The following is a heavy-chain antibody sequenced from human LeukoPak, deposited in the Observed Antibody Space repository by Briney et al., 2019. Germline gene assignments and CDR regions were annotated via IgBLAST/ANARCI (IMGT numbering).Heavy chain of an antibody. J-gene: IGHJ6*02. V-gene: IGHV4-34*01. Sequence: SETLSLTCAVYGGSFSGYYWSWIRQPPGKGLEWIGEINHSGSTNYNPSLKSRVTISVDTSKNQFSLKLSSVTAADTAVYYCARLVVVPAAIHYYYGMDVWGQGTTVTVSS. D-gene: IGHD2-2*02. CDR1: GGSFSGYY. CDR3: ARLVVVPAAIHYYYGMDV. CDR2: INHSGST.